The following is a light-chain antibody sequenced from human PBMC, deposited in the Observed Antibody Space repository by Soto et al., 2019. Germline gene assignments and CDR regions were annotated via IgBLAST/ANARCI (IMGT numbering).Light chain of an antibody. CDR3: SSSAVSNNWV. CDR2: EVN. V-gene: IGLV2-8*01. CDR1: SSDLGGYNY. Sequence: QSALTQPPSASGSPGQSVTISCAGTSSDLGGYNYVSWYQQHPGKAPKLMIYEVNKRPSGVPDRFSGSKSGNTASLTVSGLQAEDEADYYCSSSAVSNNWVFGGGTQLTVL. J-gene: IGLJ7*01.